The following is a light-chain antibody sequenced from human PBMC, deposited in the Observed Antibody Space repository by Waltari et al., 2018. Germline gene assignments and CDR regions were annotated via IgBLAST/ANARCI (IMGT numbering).Light chain of an antibody. CDR3: QTYDSSLTAWV. J-gene: IGLJ3*02. CDR1: GSNLGAGYD. Sequence: QSVLTQPPSVSGAPGQRVTISCTGTGSNLGAGYDVHWYQQVPGTVPKPIISGNTNRPAWVPDRFSAAKSGTSASLAITGLQAEDEADYYCQTYDSSLTAWVFGGGTKLTVL. V-gene: IGLV1-40*01. CDR2: GNT.